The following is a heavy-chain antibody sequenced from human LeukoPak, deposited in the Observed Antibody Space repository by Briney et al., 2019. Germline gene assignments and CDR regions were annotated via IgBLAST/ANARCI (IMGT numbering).Heavy chain of an antibody. J-gene: IGHJ5*02. D-gene: IGHD3-22*01. CDR1: GGSISSYY. CDR2: IYYSGST. Sequence: SETLSLTCTVSGGSISSYYWSWIRQPPGKGLEWIGYIYYSGSTNYNPSLKSRVTISVDTSKTHFSLKLSSETAAYTAVYYCARQGWYYYDSRGFDPWGQGTLVTVSS. CDR3: ARQGWYYYDSRGFDP. V-gene: IGHV4-59*08.